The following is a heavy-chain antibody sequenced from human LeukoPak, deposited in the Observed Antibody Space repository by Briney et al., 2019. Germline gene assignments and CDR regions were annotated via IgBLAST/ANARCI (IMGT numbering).Heavy chain of an antibody. CDR2: ISSSSSYI. D-gene: IGHD2-15*01. CDR3: ARDSYCSGGRCYSHYYYGMDV. V-gene: IGHV3-21*01. Sequence: GGSLRLSCAASGFTFSSYGMNWVRQAPGKGLEWVSSISSSSSYIYYADSVKGRFTISRDNAKNSLYLQMNSLRAEDTAVYYCARDSYCSGGRCYSHYYYGMDVWGQGTTVTVSS. CDR1: GFTFSSYG. J-gene: IGHJ6*02.